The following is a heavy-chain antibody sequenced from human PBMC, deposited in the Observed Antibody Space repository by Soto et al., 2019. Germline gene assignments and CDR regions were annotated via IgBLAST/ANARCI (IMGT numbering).Heavy chain of an antibody. Sequence: SETLSLTCTVSGGSVSSGSYYWSWIRQPPGKGLEWIGYIYYSGSTNYNPSLKSRVTISVDTSKNQFSLKLRSVTNADKAVYYCERDEGGPFDYWGQGTLVTVSS. V-gene: IGHV4-61*01. D-gene: IGHD1-26*01. CDR1: GGSVSSGSYY. J-gene: IGHJ4*02. CDR2: IYYSGST. CDR3: ERDEGGPFDY.